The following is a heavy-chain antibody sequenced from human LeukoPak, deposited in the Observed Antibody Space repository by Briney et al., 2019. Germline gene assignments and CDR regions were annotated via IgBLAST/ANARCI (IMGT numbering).Heavy chain of an antibody. CDR1: GDTFSRYG. Sequence: ASVKVSCKACGDTFSRYGISWVRQAPGQGLEWMGGIIPLFGTANYAQKFQGRVTITADESTSTVYMELNSLRFEDTAVYYCAREWSYESSGYFFYYWGQGTLVTVSS. CDR2: IIPLFGTA. CDR3: AREWSYESSGYFFYY. V-gene: IGHV1-69*13. J-gene: IGHJ4*02. D-gene: IGHD3-22*01.